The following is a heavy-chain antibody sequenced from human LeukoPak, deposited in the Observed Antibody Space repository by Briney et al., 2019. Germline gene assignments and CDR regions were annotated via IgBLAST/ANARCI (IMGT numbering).Heavy chain of an antibody. CDR2: INHSGST. D-gene: IGHD3-22*01. CDR3: ARGRWYYVSRGYYFDY. CDR1: GFTVSSNY. V-gene: IGHV4-34*01. Sequence: GSLRLSCAASGFTVSSNYMSWVRQPPGKGLEWIGEINHSGSTNYNPSLKSRVTISVDTSKNQFSLKLSSVTAADTAVYYCARGRWYYVSRGYYFDYWGQGTLVTVSS. J-gene: IGHJ4*02.